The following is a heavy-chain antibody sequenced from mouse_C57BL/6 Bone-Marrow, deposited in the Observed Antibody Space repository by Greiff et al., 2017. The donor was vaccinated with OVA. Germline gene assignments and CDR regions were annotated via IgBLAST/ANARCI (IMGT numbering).Heavy chain of an antibody. Sequence: QVQLKQSGAELARPGASVKLSCKASGYTFTSYGISWVKQRTGQGLAWIGEIYPRSGNTYYNEKFKGTATLTADKSSRTEYMELRSLTSEDSAVYFCAREGIYYKYDLDYWGQGTTLTVSS. CDR3: AREGIYYKYDLDY. D-gene: IGHD1-1*01. CDR1: GYTFTSYG. J-gene: IGHJ2*01. V-gene: IGHV1-81*01. CDR2: IYPRSGNT.